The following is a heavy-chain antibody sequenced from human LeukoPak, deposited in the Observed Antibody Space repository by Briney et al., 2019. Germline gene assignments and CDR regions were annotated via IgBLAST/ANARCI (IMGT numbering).Heavy chain of an antibody. D-gene: IGHD5-18*01. CDR2: INHSGST. Sequence: PSETLSLTCAVYGGSFSGYHWSWIRQPPGKGLEWIGEINHSGSTNYNPSLKSRVTISVDTSKNQFSLKLSSVTAADTAVYYCARAPGYSYGYYYYYYMDVWGKGTTVTVSS. CDR1: GGSFSGYH. V-gene: IGHV4-34*01. J-gene: IGHJ6*03. CDR3: ARAPGYSYGYYYYYYMDV.